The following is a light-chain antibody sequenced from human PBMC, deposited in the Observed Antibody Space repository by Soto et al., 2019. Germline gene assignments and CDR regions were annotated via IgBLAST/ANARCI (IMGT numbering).Light chain of an antibody. Sequence: QSVLTQPPSASGSPGQSVTISCTGTSSDVGGYNYVSWYQQHPGKAPKLMIYEVSERPSGVPDRFSGSKSSNPASLTVSGLPAEDEADYCCRSYAGSNNFVFRTGTKVTV. CDR2: EVS. V-gene: IGLV2-8*01. CDR3: RSYAGSNNFV. J-gene: IGLJ1*01. CDR1: SSDVGGYNY.